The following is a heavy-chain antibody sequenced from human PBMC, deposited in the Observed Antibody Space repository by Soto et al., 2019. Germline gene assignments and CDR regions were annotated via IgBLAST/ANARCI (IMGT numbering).Heavy chain of an antibody. Sequence: SETLSLTCAVSGYSNSSGYYWGWIRQPPGKGLEWIGSIYHSGSTYYNPSLKSRVTISVDTSKNQFSLKLSSVTAADTAVYYCARTYGAGAGDYYGMDVWGQGTTVTVSS. J-gene: IGHJ6*02. CDR2: IYHSGST. V-gene: IGHV4-38-2*01. D-gene: IGHD4-17*01. CDR3: ARTYGAGAGDYYGMDV. CDR1: GYSNSSGYY.